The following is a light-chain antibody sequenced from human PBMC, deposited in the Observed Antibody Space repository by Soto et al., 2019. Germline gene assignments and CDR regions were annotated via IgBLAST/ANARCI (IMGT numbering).Light chain of an antibody. Sequence: QSVLTQPPSVSGAPGQRVTISCTGSSSNIGAGYDVHWYQQLPGTAPKLLIYGNNNRPSGVPDRFSGSKSGTSASLAITGLQAEDEADYYCQSYFSSLSGSVVFGGGTKLTVL. CDR2: GNN. J-gene: IGLJ2*01. CDR3: QSYFSSLSGSVV. CDR1: SSNIGAGYD. V-gene: IGLV1-40*01.